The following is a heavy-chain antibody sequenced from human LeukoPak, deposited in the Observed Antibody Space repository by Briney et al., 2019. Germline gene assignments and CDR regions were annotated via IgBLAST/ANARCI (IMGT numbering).Heavy chain of an antibody. D-gene: IGHD2-15*01. V-gene: IGHV1-8*01. J-gene: IGHJ5*02. Sequence: ASVNVSCKASGYTFTRYDINWVRQATGQGLEWMGWMHPDSGNTGYAQKFQGRVTMTRNTSISTAYMELSSLRSEDTAVYFCARKAVVAAHIWFDPWGQGPLVTVSS. CDR3: ARKAVVAAHIWFDP. CDR2: MHPDSGNT. CDR1: GYTFTRYD.